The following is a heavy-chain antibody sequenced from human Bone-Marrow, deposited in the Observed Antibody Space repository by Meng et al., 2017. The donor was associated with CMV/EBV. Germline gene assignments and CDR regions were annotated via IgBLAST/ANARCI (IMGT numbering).Heavy chain of an antibody. CDR3: ARGVNWGRKCYFDY. Sequence: SVKVSCKASGGTFSSYAISWVRQAPGQGLEWMGGIIPILGIANYAQKFQGRVTITADKSTSTAYMELSSLRSEDTAVYYCARGVNWGRKCYFDYWGQGKRVTVSS. D-gene: IGHD7-27*01. J-gene: IGHJ4*02. CDR1: GGTFSSYA. CDR2: IIPILGIA. V-gene: IGHV1-69*10.